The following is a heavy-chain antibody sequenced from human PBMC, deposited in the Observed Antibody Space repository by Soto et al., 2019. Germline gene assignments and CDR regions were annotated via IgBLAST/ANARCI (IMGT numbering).Heavy chain of an antibody. CDR1: GYSVSTNSAA. V-gene: IGHV6-1*01. D-gene: IGHD3-10*01. Sequence: SQTLSLTCAVSGYSVSTNSAAWNWIRQSPSRGLEWLGRTYYRSKWYNDYAVPVKSRININADTSKNQISLQLNSVTPEDTAVYYCARAGPDYYYYGLDVWGQGTTVTVSS. J-gene: IGHJ6*02. CDR3: ARAGPDYYYYGLDV. CDR2: TYYRSKWYN.